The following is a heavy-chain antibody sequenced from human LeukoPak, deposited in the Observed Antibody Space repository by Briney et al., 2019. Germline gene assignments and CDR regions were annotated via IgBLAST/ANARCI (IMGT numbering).Heavy chain of an antibody. V-gene: IGHV3-74*01. D-gene: IGHD2-15*01. CDR3: VRDSRYCPDV. CDR1: GFTFSMYW. Sequence: PGGSLRLSCAASGFTFSMYWMHWVRQAPGKGLVWVSRIISDGSSASYADSVKGRFTISRDNAKNTLYLEMNSLRAEDTAVYYCVRDSRYCPDVWGQGTTATVSS. J-gene: IGHJ6*02. CDR2: IISDGSSA.